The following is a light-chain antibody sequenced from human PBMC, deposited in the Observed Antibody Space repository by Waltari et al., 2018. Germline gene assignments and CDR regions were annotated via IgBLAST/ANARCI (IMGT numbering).Light chain of an antibody. CDR2: EDN. V-gene: IGLV1-51*01. J-gene: IGLJ3*02. CDR1: TPNIGNNY. CDR3: GSWDSSLGIGV. Sequence: QSVLTPAPSVSAAPGQTVTISCPGTTPNIGNNYVSWYQQLPGAAPKIVIYEDNRRPSGIPDRFSGSKSGASATLGITGLQTGDEADYYCGSWDSSLGIGVLGGGTRLTVL.